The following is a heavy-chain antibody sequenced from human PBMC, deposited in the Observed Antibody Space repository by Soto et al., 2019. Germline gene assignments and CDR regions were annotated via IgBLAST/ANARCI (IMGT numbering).Heavy chain of an antibody. D-gene: IGHD6-6*01. CDR2: INPNSGGT. Sequence: ASVKVSCKASGYTFTGYYMHWVRQAPGQGLEWMGWINPNSGGTNYAQKFQGRVTMTRDTSISTAYMELSRLRSDDTAVYYCARSARATINYYHYGMDVWGQGTTVIVSS. CDR1: GYTFTGYY. CDR3: ARSARATINYYHYGMDV. J-gene: IGHJ6*02. V-gene: IGHV1-2*02.